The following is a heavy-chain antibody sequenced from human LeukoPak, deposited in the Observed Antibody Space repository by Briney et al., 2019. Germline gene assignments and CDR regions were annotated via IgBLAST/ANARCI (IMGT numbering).Heavy chain of an antibody. V-gene: IGHV1-2*02. CDR3: ARDRFLRPYYYGMDV. CDR2: INPNSGGT. J-gene: IGHJ6*02. D-gene: IGHD4-17*01. Sequence: EWMGWINPNSGGTNYQGRVTMTRDTSISTAYMELSRLRSDDTAVYYCARDRFLRPYYYGMDVWGQGTTVTVSS.